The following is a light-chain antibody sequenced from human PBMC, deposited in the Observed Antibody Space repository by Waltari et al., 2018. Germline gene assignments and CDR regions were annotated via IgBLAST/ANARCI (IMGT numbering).Light chain of an antibody. CDR1: QSVSSY. CDR3: QQRSNWPLT. Sequence: EYVLTQSPATLSLSPGERATLSCRVSQSVSSYLAWYQQKPGQAPRLLIYDASNRATGIPARFSGSGSGTDFTLTISSLEPEDFAVYYCQQRSNWPLTFGGGTQVEIK. J-gene: IGKJ4*01. V-gene: IGKV3-11*01. CDR2: DAS.